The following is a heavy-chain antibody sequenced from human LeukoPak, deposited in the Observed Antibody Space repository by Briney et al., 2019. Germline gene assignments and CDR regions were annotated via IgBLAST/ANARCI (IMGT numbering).Heavy chain of an antibody. Sequence: GGSLRLSCAASGFTLSSHWMSWVRQAPGKGLEWVANINQDGSAKYYVDSVKGRFAISRDNARNSMYLQMNSLRAEDTAVYYCARWDIRGTAHQLDYWGQGTLVTVSS. CDR1: GFTLSSHW. CDR2: INQDGSAK. J-gene: IGHJ4*02. CDR3: ARWDIRGTAHQLDY. D-gene: IGHD5-12*01. V-gene: IGHV3-7*01.